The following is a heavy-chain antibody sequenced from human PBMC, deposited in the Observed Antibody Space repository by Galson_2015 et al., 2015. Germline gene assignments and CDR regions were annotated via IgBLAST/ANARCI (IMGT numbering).Heavy chain of an antibody. V-gene: IGHV4-61*01. CDR1: GGSVSSGSYY. D-gene: IGHD1-26*01. CDR2: IYHSGST. CDR3: ARASIGSYPDY. Sequence: ETLSLTCTVSGGSVSSGSYYWSWIRQSPGKGLEWIGYIYHSGSTNYNPSLKSRVTISVDTSKNQFSLKLSSVTAADTAVYYCARASIGSYPDYWGQGTLVTVSS. J-gene: IGHJ4*02.